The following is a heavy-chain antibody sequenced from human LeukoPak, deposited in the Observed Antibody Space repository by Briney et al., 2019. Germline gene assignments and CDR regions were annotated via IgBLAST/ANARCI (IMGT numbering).Heavy chain of an antibody. CDR1: GFKFYAFW. J-gene: IGHJ6*03. CDR3: AIMSDCSGTTCYTAYSYYYYMDV. CDR2: IKSKTDGGTT. Sequence: PGGSLRLSCAASGFKFYAFWMSWVRQTPGKGLEWVGLIKSKTDGGTTDYSAPVKGRFTISRDDSQNTLFLQMDSLTTEDTATYYCAIMSDCSGTTCYTAYSYYYYMDVWGRGTTVTVSS. D-gene: IGHD2-2*02. V-gene: IGHV3-15*01.